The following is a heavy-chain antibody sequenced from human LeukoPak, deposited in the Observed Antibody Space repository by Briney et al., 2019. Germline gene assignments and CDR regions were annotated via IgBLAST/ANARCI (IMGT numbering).Heavy chain of an antibody. D-gene: IGHD5-18*01. Sequence: SETLSLTCAVYGGSFSGYYWSWIRQPPGKGLEWIGEINRSGSTNYNPSLKSRVTISVDTSKNQFSLNLSSETAADTAVYYCARREGDTSMVRSFDYWGQGTLVTVSS. CDR3: ARREGDTSMVRSFDY. CDR1: GGSFSGYY. V-gene: IGHV4-34*01. J-gene: IGHJ4*02. CDR2: INRSGST.